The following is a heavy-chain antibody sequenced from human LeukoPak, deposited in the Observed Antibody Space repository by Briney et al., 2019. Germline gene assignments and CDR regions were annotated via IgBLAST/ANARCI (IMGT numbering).Heavy chain of an antibody. J-gene: IGHJ6*03. CDR3: ARGPVLAIFGVVTIPGDYYYYMDV. Sequence: GASVKVSCKASGYTFTSYGISWVRQAPGQGLEWMGWISAYNGNTNYAQKLQGRVTMTTDTSTSTAYMELRSLRSDDTAVYYCARGPVLAIFGVVTIPGDYYYYMDVWGKGTTVTVSS. D-gene: IGHD3-3*01. CDR2: ISAYNGNT. V-gene: IGHV1-18*01. CDR1: GYTFTSYG.